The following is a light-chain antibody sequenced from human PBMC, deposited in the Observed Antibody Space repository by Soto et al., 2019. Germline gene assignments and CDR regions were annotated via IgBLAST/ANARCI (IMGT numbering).Light chain of an antibody. Sequence: EIVLTQSPGTLSLSPGERATLSCRAGQSVSSSYLAWYQQQPGQAPRLLIYDASSRATGIPNRFSGIASGTDFTLTISRLEPEDFAVYYCQQYGSSPFTFGGGTKVDIK. CDR1: QSVSSSY. J-gene: IGKJ4*01. CDR3: QQYGSSPFT. V-gene: IGKV3-20*01. CDR2: DAS.